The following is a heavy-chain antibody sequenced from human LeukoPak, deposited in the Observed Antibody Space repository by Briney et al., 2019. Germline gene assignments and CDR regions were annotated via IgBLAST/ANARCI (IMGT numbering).Heavy chain of an antibody. CDR3: ARAGKEGSGWRYLIDY. Sequence: GASVKVSCKASGYTFTSYYMHWVRQAPGQGLEWMGITNPSGGSTSYAQKFQGRVTMTRDMSTSTVYMELSSLRSEDTAVYYCARAGKEGSGWRYLIDYWGQGTLVTVSS. CDR1: GYTFTSYY. CDR2: TNPSGGST. J-gene: IGHJ4*02. D-gene: IGHD6-19*01. V-gene: IGHV1-46*01.